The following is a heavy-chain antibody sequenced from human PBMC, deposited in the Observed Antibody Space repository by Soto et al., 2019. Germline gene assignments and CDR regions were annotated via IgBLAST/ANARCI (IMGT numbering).Heavy chain of an antibody. D-gene: IGHD6-6*01. CDR3: ARDHSYSSSSHYYYYYGMDV. J-gene: IGHJ6*02. CDR1: GYTFTSYG. Sequence: EASVKVSCKASGYTFTSYGISWVRQAPGQGLEWMGWISAYNGNTNYAQKLQGRVTMTTDTSTSTAYMELRSLRSDDTAVYYCARDHSYSSSSHYYYYYGMDVWGQGTTVTVSS. V-gene: IGHV1-18*04. CDR2: ISAYNGNT.